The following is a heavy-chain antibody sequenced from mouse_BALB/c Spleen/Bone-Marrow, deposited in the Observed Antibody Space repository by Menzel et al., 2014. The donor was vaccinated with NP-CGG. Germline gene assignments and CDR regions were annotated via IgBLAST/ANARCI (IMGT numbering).Heavy chain of an antibody. Sequence: VQLQQSGGGLVQPGGSLRLSCAPSGFTFTDYYMNWVRQPPGKALEWLGFIRNKANGYTTEFSASVKGRFTISRDNSQSILYLQMNTLGAEDSATYYCARDIGGITLDYWGQGTTLTVSS. CDR2: IRNKANGYTT. D-gene: IGHD1-1*01. CDR1: GFTFTDYY. CDR3: ARDIGGITLDY. J-gene: IGHJ2*01. V-gene: IGHV7-3*02.